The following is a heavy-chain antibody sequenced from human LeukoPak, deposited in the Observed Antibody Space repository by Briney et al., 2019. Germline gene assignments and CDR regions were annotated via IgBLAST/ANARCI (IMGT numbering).Heavy chain of an antibody. CDR2: ISGSGTTT. V-gene: IGHV3-23*01. CDR1: GFTFSSYG. D-gene: IGHD3-22*01. J-gene: IGHJ4*02. Sequence: GGSLRLSCAASGFTFSSYGMSWVRQAPGKGLEWVSGISGSGTTTYYADSVKGRFTISRDNSKNTLFLEMNSLGAEDTAICYCAKYYYDNSGNYADHLGGWGQGTLITVSS. CDR3: AKYYYDNSGNYADHLGG.